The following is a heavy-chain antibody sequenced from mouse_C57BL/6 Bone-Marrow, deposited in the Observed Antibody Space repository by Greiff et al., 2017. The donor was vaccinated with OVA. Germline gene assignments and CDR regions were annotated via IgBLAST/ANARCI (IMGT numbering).Heavy chain of an antibody. D-gene: IGHD4-1*01. J-gene: IGHJ4*01. CDR1: GFTFSSYG. Sequence: EVQLVESGGDLVKPGGSLKLSCAASGFTFSSYGMSWVRQTPDKRLEWVATISSGGSYTYYPDSVKGRFTISRDNAKNTLYLQMSSLKSEDTAMYYRARPYVTGTFAMDYWGQGTSVTVPS. CDR3: ARPYVTGTFAMDY. V-gene: IGHV5-6*01. CDR2: ISSGGSYT.